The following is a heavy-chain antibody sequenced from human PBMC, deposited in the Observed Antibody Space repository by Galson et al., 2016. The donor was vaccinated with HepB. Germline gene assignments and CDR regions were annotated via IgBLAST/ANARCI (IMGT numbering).Heavy chain of an antibody. J-gene: IGHJ4*02. D-gene: IGHD6-13*01. V-gene: IGHV3-33*01. Sequence: SLRLSCAASGFTFSSYGMHWVRQAPGKGLEWVAVIWYDGSNKYYADSVKGRFTISRDNSKNTLYLQMNSLRAEGTAVYYCAREMAIAAAATFYYWGQGTLVTVSS. CDR2: IWYDGSNK. CDR3: AREMAIAAAATFYY. CDR1: GFTFSSYG.